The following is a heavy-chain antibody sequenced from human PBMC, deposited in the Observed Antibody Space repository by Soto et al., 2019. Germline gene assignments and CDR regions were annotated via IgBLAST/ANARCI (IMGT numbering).Heavy chain of an antibody. CDR2: IYYSGST. CDR1: GGSISSYY. Sequence: SETLSLTCTVSGGSISSYYWSWIRQPPGKGLEWIGYIYYSGSTNYNPSLKSRVTISVDTSKNQFSLKLSSVTAADTAVYYCARDLFMVRGVIGGMDVWGQGTTVTVSS. D-gene: IGHD3-10*01. V-gene: IGHV4-59*01. J-gene: IGHJ6*02. CDR3: ARDLFMVRGVIGGMDV.